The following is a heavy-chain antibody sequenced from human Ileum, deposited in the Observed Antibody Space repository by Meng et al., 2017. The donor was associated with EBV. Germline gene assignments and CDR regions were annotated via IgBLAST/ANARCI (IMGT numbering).Heavy chain of an antibody. V-gene: IGHV1-69*06. CDR3: ARGTGADY. J-gene: IGHJ4*02. CDR1: GSTFSVYG. CDR2: IIPALGTP. D-gene: IGHD3-10*01. Sequence: QVQLVQSGPEVKTPGSSVKVSCKSSGSTFSVYGITWVRQAPGQGLEWMGGIIPALGTPKYARKFQDRLTITADKSTSTGYMELHSLTSNDTAVYFCARGTGADYWGQGTLVTVSS.